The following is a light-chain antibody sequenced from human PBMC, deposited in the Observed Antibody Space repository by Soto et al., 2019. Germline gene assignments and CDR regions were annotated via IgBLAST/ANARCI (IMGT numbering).Light chain of an antibody. V-gene: IGLV1-40*01. J-gene: IGLJ1*01. CDR1: SSNIGAGFD. CDR3: QSYDSSLSGYV. Sequence: QSVLTQPPSVSGAPGQRVTISCTGSSSNIGAGFDVHWYQQFPGTAPKVLIYGNSIRPSGVPDRFSGSNSGTSASLAITGLQAEDEADYYCQSYDSSLSGYVFGTGTKVTVL. CDR2: GNS.